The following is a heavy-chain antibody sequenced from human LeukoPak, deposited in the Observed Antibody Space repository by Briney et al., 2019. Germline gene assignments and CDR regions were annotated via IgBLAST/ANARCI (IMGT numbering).Heavy chain of an antibody. D-gene: IGHD3-10*01. V-gene: IGHV4-39*07. CDR2: IYHNGST. J-gene: IGHJ6*02. Sequence: PSETLSLTCTVSGGSISNGNHFWTWIRQPAGKGLEWIGSIYHNGSTYYNPSLKSRVTISVDTSKNQFSLKLSSVTAADTAVYYCARDPWLWFGEFQVYYYYGMDVWGQGTTVTVSS. CDR3: ARDPWLWFGEFQVYYYYGMDV. CDR1: GGSISNGNHF.